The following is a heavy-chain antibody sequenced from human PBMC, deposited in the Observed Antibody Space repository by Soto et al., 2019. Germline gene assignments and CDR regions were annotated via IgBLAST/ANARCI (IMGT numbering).Heavy chain of an antibody. V-gene: IGHV6-1*01. Sequence: SETLSLTCAISGDSVSINTASWNWIRQSPSRGLEWLGRTYFRSKWYNDYAVSVKSRIIINPDTSNNQFSLQLNSVTPEDTAVYFCAKGDNLGPKTGYAFDPWGQGIMVTVSS. CDR1: GDSVSINTAS. J-gene: IGHJ5*02. D-gene: IGHD5-12*01. CDR2: TYFRSKWYN. CDR3: AKGDNLGPKTGYAFDP.